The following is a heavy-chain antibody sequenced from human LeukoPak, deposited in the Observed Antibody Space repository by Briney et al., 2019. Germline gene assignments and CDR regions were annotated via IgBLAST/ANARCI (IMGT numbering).Heavy chain of an antibody. D-gene: IGHD4-17*01. J-gene: IGHJ6*03. CDR2: ISTSGST. Sequence: SQTLSLTCTVSGDSISGFYWSSIRQPAGKGLQWIGRISTSGSTNYNPSLKSRVTMSVGRSTNEFSLTVRSVTAADTALYYCARGLPSYGDYVDYYFYMDVWGKGTTVTVSS. CDR3: ARGLPSYGDYVDYYFYMDV. V-gene: IGHV4-4*07. CDR1: GDSISGFY.